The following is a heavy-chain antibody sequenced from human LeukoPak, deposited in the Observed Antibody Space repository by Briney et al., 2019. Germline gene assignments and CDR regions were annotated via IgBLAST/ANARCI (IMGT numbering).Heavy chain of an antibody. CDR3: ASGPRNYYYSGSYHY. Sequence: RTSETLSLTCGVSGGFFNSDDYYWNWIRQPPGRGLEWIGYIYYGGNTNYNPSLRSRVTISMDTSKNQFSLKVNSVTAADTAVYCCASGPRNYYYSGSYHYWGQGTLVTVSS. J-gene: IGHJ4*02. CDR1: GGFFNSDDYY. V-gene: IGHV4-61*08. CDR2: IYYGGNT. D-gene: IGHD3-10*01.